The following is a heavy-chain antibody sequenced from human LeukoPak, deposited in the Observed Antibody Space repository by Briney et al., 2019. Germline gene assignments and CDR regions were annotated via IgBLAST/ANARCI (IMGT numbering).Heavy chain of an antibody. Sequence: GRSLRLSCAASGFTFSDYAMHWVRQAPGKGLEWVAVISYDGRNKFYSDSVKGRFTISRDNSKNTLFLQMNSLRPEGTAVYYCARTAGLLWAPLDFWGQATLVTVCS. CDR1: GFTFSDYA. J-gene: IGHJ4*02. CDR2: ISYDGRNK. V-gene: IGHV3-30*03. D-gene: IGHD3-10*01. CDR3: ARTAGLLWAPLDF.